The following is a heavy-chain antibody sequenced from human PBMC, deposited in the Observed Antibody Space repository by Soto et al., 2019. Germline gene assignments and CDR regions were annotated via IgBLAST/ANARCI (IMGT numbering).Heavy chain of an antibody. D-gene: IGHD5-18*01. CDR3: ARDQPGYSYGYGLGY. Sequence: EVQLVESGGGLVKPGGSLSLSGAASGFTFRSFTWNWVRQAQGKGLDGVSSISSSSSYIYYADSVKGRFTISRDNAKNSLYLQMNSLRAEDTAVYYCARDQPGYSYGYGLGYWGQGTLVTVSS. CDR2: ISSSSSYI. J-gene: IGHJ4*02. CDR1: GFTFRSFT. V-gene: IGHV3-21*01.